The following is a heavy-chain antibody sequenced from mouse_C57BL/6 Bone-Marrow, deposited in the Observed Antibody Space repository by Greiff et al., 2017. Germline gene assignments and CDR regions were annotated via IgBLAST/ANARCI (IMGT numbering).Heavy chain of an antibody. J-gene: IGHJ4*01. D-gene: IGHD2-3*01. Sequence: QVTLKVSGAELVKPGASVKISCKASGYAFSSYWMNWVKQRPGKGLEWIGQIYPGDGDTNYNGKFKGKATLTADKSSSTAYMQLSSLTSEDSAVYFCASTPWLLRAMDYWGQGTSVTVSS. CDR2: IYPGDGDT. V-gene: IGHV1-80*01. CDR3: ASTPWLLRAMDY. CDR1: GYAFSSYW.